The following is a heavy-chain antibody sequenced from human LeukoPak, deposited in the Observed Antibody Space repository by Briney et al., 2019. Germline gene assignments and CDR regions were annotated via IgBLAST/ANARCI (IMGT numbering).Heavy chain of an antibody. D-gene: IGHD2-15*01. Sequence: SGGSLRLSCAASGFTFSGHWMTWVRQAPGKGLEWVANIKQDGSEKYYVDSVKGRFTISRDNGKNSLYLQMNSLRAEDTAVYYCARWRVVVAAADYGDYFYYYGMDVWGQGTTVTVSS. CDR3: ARWRVVVAAADYGDYFYYYGMDV. CDR1: GFTFSGHW. J-gene: IGHJ6*02. CDR2: IKQDGSEK. V-gene: IGHV3-7*01.